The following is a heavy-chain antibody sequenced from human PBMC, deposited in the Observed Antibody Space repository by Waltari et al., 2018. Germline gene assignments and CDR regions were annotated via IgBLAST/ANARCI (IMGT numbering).Heavy chain of an antibody. D-gene: IGHD3-22*01. CDR3: ATGGGLTMTLG. CDR2: VDTEDGET. CDR1: GYTFTDYY. Sequence: EVQLVQSGAEVKKPGATVKISCKVSGYTFTDYYMHCVQQAPGKWPEWMGLVDTEDGETMYAEKFQGRGTITADTSTDTADMALSSLRSEDTAVYHGATGGGLTMTLGWGQGTLVTVSS. V-gene: IGHV1-69-2*01. J-gene: IGHJ4*02.